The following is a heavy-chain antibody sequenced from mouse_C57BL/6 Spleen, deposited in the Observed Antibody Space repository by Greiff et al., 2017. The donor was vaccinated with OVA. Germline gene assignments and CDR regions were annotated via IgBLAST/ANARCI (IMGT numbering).Heavy chain of an antibody. CDR2: IDPSDSET. J-gene: IGHJ3*01. CDR3: ARNYDYSWFAY. V-gene: IGHV1-52*01. Sequence: VKLQQPGAELVRPGSSVKLSCKASGYTFTSYWMHWVKQRPIQGLEWIGNIDPSDSETHYNQKFKDKATLTVDKSSSTAYMQLSSLTSEDSAVYYCARNYDYSWFAYWGQGTLVTVSA. CDR1: GYTFTSYW. D-gene: IGHD2-4*01.